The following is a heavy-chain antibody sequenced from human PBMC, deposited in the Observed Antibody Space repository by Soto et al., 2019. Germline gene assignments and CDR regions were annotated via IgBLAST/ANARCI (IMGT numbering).Heavy chain of an antibody. D-gene: IGHD6-6*01. CDR2: ISAGGSNT. Sequence: PGGSLRLSCAASGFSFSNYAMNWVRQAPGKGLAWVSAISAGGSNTNYADSVKGRFTISSDNSKNTLYLQMNGLRADDTAVYYCAKEYSTSFDYWGQGTPVTVSS. CDR1: GFSFSNYA. J-gene: IGHJ4*02. CDR3: AKEYSTSFDY. V-gene: IGHV3-23*01.